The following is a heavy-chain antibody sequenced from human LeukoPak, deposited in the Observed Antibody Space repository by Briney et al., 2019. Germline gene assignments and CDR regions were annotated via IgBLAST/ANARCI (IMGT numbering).Heavy chain of an antibody. J-gene: IGHJ3*02. CDR2: ISWNSGSI. CDR3: AKSTHIVVVTARDAFDI. CDR1: GFTFGDYA. Sequence: PGRSLRLSCAASGFTFGDYAMHWVRQAPGKGLEWVSGISWNSGSIGYADSVKGRFTISRDNAKNSLYLQMNSLRAEDTALYYCAKSTHIVVVTARDAFDIWGQGTMVTVSS. D-gene: IGHD2-21*02. V-gene: IGHV3-9*01.